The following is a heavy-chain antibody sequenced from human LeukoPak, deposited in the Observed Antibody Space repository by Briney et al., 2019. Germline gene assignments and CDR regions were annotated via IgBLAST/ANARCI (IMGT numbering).Heavy chain of an antibody. V-gene: IGHV1-8*01. Sequence: ASVKVSCKASGYTFTSYDINWVRQATGQGLEWMGWMNPNSGNTGYAQKFQGRVTMIRNTSISTAYMELSSLRSEDTAVYHCARGRSSSWGRDYFDYWGQGTLVTVSS. CDR2: MNPNSGNT. D-gene: IGHD6-13*01. CDR1: GYTFTSYD. CDR3: ARGRSSSWGRDYFDY. J-gene: IGHJ4*02.